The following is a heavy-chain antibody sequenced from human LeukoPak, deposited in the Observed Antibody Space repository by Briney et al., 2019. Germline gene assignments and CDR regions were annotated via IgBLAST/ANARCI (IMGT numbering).Heavy chain of an antibody. D-gene: IGHD2-15*01. CDR3: AKGGALYGGLFDS. V-gene: IGHV3-23*01. CDR1: GFAFTLSEFTFPTFA. J-gene: IGHJ4*02. Sequence: PGGSLRLSCVASGFAFTLSEFTFPTFAMSWVRQAPGKGLEWVSTISGNGGATYYADSVKGRFTLSRDNSKNAPHLQMNRLGAEDTAVYYCAKGGALYGGLFDSWGQGTLVTVSS. CDR2: ISGNGGAT.